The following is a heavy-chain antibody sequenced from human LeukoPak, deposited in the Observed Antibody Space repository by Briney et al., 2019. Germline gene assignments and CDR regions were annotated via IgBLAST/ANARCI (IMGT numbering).Heavy chain of an antibody. D-gene: IGHD2-15*01. CDR3: ARAQGEPRQYCSGGSCPPGYYYGMDV. Sequence: PSETLSLTCTVSGGSISSSYWSWIRQPPGKGLEWIGYIYYSGSTNYNPSLESRVTISVGTSKNKFSLKLSTVTAPDTAVYYCARAQGEPRQYCSGGSCPPGYYYGMDVWGKGTTVTVSS. V-gene: IGHV4-59*01. CDR1: GGSISSSY. J-gene: IGHJ6*04. CDR2: IYYSGST.